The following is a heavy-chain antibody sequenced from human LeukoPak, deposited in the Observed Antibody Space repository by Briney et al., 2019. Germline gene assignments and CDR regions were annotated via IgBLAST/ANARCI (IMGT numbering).Heavy chain of an antibody. Sequence: SETLSLTCGVSGGSISNSNWWSWVRQPPGKGLEWIGEIYHSGGANYNPSSKNRVTISVDKSKNQLSLKLNCVTAADTAVYYCARGDWGSPDYYYMDVWGKGTTVTISS. J-gene: IGHJ6*03. D-gene: IGHD7-27*01. CDR3: ARGDWGSPDYYYMDV. CDR1: GGSISNSNW. CDR2: IYHSGGA. V-gene: IGHV4-4*02.